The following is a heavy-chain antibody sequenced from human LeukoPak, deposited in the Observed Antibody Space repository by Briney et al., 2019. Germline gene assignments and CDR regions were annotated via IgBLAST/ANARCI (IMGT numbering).Heavy chain of an antibody. J-gene: IGHJ4*02. CDR3: ARVLAYYYDSSGYYPYFDY. D-gene: IGHD3-22*01. CDR2: IIPIFGTA. CDR1: GGTFSSYA. Sequence: SVKVSCKACGGTFSSYAISWVRQAPRQGREWMGRIIPIFGTANYAQKFQGRVTITTDESTSTAYMELRSLRSDDTAVYYCARVLAYYYDSSGYYPYFDYWGQGTLVTVSS. V-gene: IGHV1-69*05.